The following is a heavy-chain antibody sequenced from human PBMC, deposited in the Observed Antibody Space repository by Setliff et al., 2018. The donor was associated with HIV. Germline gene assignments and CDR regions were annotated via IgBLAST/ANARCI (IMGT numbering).Heavy chain of an antibody. CDR1: GGSISNFL. CDR2: IYDSGST. D-gene: IGHD4-17*01. CDR3: ARSRPSLRAFDI. V-gene: IGHV4-59*01. Sequence: ETLSLTCTVSGGSISNFLWSWIRQPPGKGLEWIGYIYDSGSTNYNPSLKSRVTISVDTSKNYFSLKLTSVTAADTAVYYCARSRPSLRAFDIWGQGTMVTVSS. J-gene: IGHJ3*02.